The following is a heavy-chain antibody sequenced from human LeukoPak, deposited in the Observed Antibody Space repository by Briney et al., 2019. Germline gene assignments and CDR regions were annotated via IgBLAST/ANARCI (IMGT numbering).Heavy chain of an antibody. D-gene: IGHD6-13*01. V-gene: IGHV3-53*01. CDR3: AKHIAAAGTGIYY. J-gene: IGHJ4*02. CDR2: IYSGGST. Sequence: GGSLRLSCAASGFTVSSNYMSWVRQAPGKGLEWVSVIYSGGSTYYADSVKGRFTISRDNSKNTLYLQMNSLRAEDTAVYYCAKHIAAAGTGIYYWGQGTLVTVSS. CDR1: GFTVSSNY.